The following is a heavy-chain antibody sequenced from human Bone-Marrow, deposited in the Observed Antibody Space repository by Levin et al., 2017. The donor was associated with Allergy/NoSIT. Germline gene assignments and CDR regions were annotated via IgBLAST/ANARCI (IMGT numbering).Heavy chain of an antibody. D-gene: IGHD4-17*01. CDR1: GFTFSSYW. V-gene: IGHV3-7*01. CDR2: IKQDGSEK. Sequence: GGSLRLSCAASGFTFSSYWMSWVRQAPGKGLEWVANIKQDGSEKYYVDSVKGRFTISRDNAKNSLYLQMNSLRAEDTAVYYCARVHTIMTTVTTNFDYWGQGTLVTVSS. J-gene: IGHJ4*02. CDR3: ARVHTIMTTVTTNFDY.